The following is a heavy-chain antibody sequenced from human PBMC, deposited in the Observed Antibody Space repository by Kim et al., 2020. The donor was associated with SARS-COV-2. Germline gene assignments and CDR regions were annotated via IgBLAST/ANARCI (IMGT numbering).Heavy chain of an antibody. V-gene: IGHV3-23*01. Sequence: GGSLRLSCAASGFTFSNYSMRWVRQAPGKGLEWVSTVTGSGGSTYYADSVKGRFTISRDNSKNTLYLQMNSLRADDTAIYYCAKGPTDIKTFAYWGQGTLVTVS. CDR3: AKGPTDIKTFAY. CDR2: VTGSGGST. J-gene: IGHJ4*02. CDR1: GFTFSNYS.